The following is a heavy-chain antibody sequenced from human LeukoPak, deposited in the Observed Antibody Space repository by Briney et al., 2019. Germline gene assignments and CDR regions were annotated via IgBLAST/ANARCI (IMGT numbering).Heavy chain of an antibody. CDR3: ARSNRAVSNFDY. CDR1: GGSFSGYY. D-gene: IGHD2-8*01. V-gene: IGHV4-34*01. CDR2: IYYSGST. J-gene: IGHJ4*02. Sequence: SETLSLTCAVYGGSFSGYYWSWIRQPPGKGLEWIGSIYYSGSTYYNPSLKSRVTISVHTSKNQFSLKLSSVTAADTAVYYCARSNRAVSNFDYWGQGTLVTVSS.